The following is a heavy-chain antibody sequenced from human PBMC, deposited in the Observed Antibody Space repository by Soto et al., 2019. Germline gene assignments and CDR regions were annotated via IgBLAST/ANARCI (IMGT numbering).Heavy chain of an antibody. Sequence: EVQLVETGGGLIQPGGSLRLSCAASGFIVSNNYMSWVRQAPGKGLEWVSVLYSGDGTYYADSVKGRFTISRDSSKNTLYLQMTSLSDEDTAVYFCARGGANDAFDVWGQGTMVTVSS. V-gene: IGHV3-53*02. CDR1: GFIVSNNY. CDR2: LYSGDGT. J-gene: IGHJ3*01. CDR3: ARGGANDAFDV. D-gene: IGHD1-26*01.